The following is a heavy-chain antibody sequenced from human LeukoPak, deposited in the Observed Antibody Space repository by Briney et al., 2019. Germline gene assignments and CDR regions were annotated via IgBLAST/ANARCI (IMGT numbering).Heavy chain of an antibody. CDR1: GFTFISYG. V-gene: IGHV3-30*18. D-gene: IGHD3-3*01. Sequence: GGSLRLSCAASGFTFISYGMHWVRQAPGKGLEWVAVISYDGSNEYYADSVKGRFTISRDNSKNTLYLQMNSLRAEDTAVYYCAKDEARERYYDFWSGYYGHWGQGTLVTVSS. CDR3: AKDEARERYYDFWSGYYGH. J-gene: IGHJ4*02. CDR2: ISYDGSNE.